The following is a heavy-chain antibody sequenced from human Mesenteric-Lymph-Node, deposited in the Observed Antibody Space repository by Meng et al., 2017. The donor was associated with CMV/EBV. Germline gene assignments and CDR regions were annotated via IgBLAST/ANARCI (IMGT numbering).Heavy chain of an antibody. CDR2: ISYDGSAK. CDR3: AKEVVGDCSSTSCYRPGWFDP. J-gene: IGHJ5*02. Sequence: ALHWVRQAPGKGLEWVALISYDGSAKYYADSVKGRFTISRDNSKNTLYLQMNSLRPEDTAVYYCAKEVVGDCSSTSCYRPGWFDPWGQGTLVTVSS. CDR1: A. D-gene: IGHD2-2*03. V-gene: IGHV3-30-3*02.